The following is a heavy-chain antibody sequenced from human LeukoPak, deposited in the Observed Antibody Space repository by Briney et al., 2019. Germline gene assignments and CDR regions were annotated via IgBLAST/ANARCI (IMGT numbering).Heavy chain of an antibody. V-gene: IGHV3-7*01. J-gene: IGHJ4*02. D-gene: IGHD5-12*01. CDR2: IKQDGSEK. Sequence: GGSLRLSCAASGFTFSSYWMSWVRQAPGKGLEWVANIKQDGSEKYFVDSVKDRFTISRDNAKNSLYLQMNSLRAEDTAMYYCASGLRTFDYWGQGTQVTVSS. CDR1: GFTFSSYW. CDR3: ASGLRTFDY.